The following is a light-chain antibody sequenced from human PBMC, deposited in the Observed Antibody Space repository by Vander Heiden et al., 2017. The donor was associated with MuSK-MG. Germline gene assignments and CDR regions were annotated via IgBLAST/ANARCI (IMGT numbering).Light chain of an antibody. CDR1: SLGSYY. J-gene: IGLJ1*01. CDR3: NTRDNSYDPYV. V-gene: IGLV3-19*01. Sequence: SSELTQDPAVSLALGQTVRITGQADSLGSYYSRWYQQKPGQAPILVIYDNNNRPSGFPDRFSGSNSGNTASLTITGAQAEDEADYYCNTRDNSYDPYVFGVGTKVTVL. CDR2: DNN.